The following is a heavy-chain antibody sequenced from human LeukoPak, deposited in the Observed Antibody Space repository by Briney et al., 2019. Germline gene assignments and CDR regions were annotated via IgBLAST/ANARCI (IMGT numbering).Heavy chain of an antibody. Sequence: GASVKVSCKASGYTFTSYYMHWVRQAPGQGLEWVGIINPSGGSTSYAQKFQGRVTMTRDTSTSTVYMELSSLKASDTAMYYCARIVVVNKNYFDYWGQGTLVTVSS. J-gene: IGHJ4*02. CDR2: INPSGGST. D-gene: IGHD3-22*01. CDR3: ARIVVVNKNYFDY. V-gene: IGHV1-46*01. CDR1: GYTFTSYY.